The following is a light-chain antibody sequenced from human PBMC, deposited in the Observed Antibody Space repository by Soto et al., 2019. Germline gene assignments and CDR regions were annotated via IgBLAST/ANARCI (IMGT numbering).Light chain of an antibody. Sequence: DIQMTQSPSTLSASVGDRVTITCRASQTIFTYLAWYQQKPGKAPNLLIYKASSLESGVPSRFSGSGSGTDFTLTISSLQPDDFATYYCQQYNGYPFTFGGGTKV. V-gene: IGKV1-5*03. CDR3: QQYNGYPFT. J-gene: IGKJ4*01. CDR2: KAS. CDR1: QTIFTY.